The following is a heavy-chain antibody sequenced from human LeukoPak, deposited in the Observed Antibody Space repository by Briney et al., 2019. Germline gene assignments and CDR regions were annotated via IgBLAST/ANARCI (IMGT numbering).Heavy chain of an antibody. D-gene: IGHD4-17*01. CDR2: IYYSGLT. Sequence: SETLSLTCIVSGASISSSSSSWGWVRQPPGKGPEWIGSIYYSGLTYDNPSLKSRVSISVDPSKNHFSLKVSSVTAADTAVYYCASGTFDDYGDYDRGDYFDHWGQGTLVTVSS. CDR1: GASISSSSSS. V-gene: IGHV4-39*02. J-gene: IGHJ4*02. CDR3: ASGTFDDYGDYDRGDYFDH.